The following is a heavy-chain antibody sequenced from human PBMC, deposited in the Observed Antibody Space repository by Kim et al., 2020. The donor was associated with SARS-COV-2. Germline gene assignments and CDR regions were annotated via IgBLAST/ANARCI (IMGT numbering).Heavy chain of an antibody. CDR3: ARPYYDSSGYYYYFDY. V-gene: IGHV3-21*01. Sequence: SVKGRFTISRDNAKNSLYLQMNSLRAEDTAVYYCARPYYDSSGYYYYFDYWGQGTLVTVSS. J-gene: IGHJ4*02. D-gene: IGHD3-22*01.